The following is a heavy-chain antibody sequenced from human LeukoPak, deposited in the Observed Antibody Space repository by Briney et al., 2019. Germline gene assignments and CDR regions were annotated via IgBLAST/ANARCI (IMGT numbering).Heavy chain of an antibody. CDR2: IYYSGST. CDR1: GGSISSGGYY. CDR3: ARGGDYDSSGIDY. V-gene: IGHV4-31*03. D-gene: IGHD3-22*01. Sequence: SETLSLTCTVSGGSISSGGYYWSRIRQHPGKGLEWIGYIYYSGSTYYNPSLKSRVTISVDTSKNQFSLKLSPVTAADTAVYYCARGGDYDSSGIDYWGQGTLVTVSS. J-gene: IGHJ4*02.